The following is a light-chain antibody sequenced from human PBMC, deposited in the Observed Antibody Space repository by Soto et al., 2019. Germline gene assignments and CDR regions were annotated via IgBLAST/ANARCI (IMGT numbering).Light chain of an antibody. CDR3: QQYNSYPLT. J-gene: IGKJ4*01. CDR1: QSVSSD. Sequence: EIVMTQSPATLSVSPGERATLSCRASQSVSSDLAWYQQKPGQAPRLLIYGASRRATGIPDRFSGSGSGTDFTLTISSLQPDDFATYYCQQYNSYPLTFGGGTKVDIK. V-gene: IGKV3D-15*01. CDR2: GAS.